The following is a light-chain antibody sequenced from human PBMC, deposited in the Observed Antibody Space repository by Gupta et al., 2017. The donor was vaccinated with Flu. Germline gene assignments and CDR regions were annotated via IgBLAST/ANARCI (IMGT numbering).Light chain of an antibody. Sequence: QSDLTQPPAVSAPPGQKVAISCSGSNSNIGSNYVSWYQQLPGTAPRLLIYETFKRPSGIPGRFSSSKSGTSATLDITGLQSEEEADYYCETWDSDLNGGVFGGGTKLTVL. CDR2: ETF. V-gene: IGLV1-51*01. CDR3: ETWDSDLNGGV. CDR1: NSNIGSNY. J-gene: IGLJ3*02.